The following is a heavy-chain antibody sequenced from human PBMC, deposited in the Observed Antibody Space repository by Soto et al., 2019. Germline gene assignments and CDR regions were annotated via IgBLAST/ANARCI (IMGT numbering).Heavy chain of an antibody. J-gene: IGHJ4*02. CDR2: IIPIFGTA. Sequence: ASVKVSCKASGGTFSSYAISWVRQAPGQGLEWMGGIIPIFGTANYAQKFQGRVTITADKSTSTAYMELSSLRSEDTAVYYCARGFTLGYCSGGSCFPRGFDYWGQGTLVTVS. CDR3: ARGFTLGYCSGGSCFPRGFDY. D-gene: IGHD2-15*01. V-gene: IGHV1-69*06. CDR1: GGTFSSYA.